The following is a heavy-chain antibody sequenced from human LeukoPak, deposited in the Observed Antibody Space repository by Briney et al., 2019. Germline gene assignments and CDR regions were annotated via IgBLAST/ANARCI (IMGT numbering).Heavy chain of an antibody. CDR2: INHSGST. V-gene: IGHV4-34*01. J-gene: IGHJ4*02. Sequence: SETLSLTCAVYGGSFSGYYWSWIRQPPGKGLEWIGEINHSGSTDYNPSLKSRVTISVDTSMNQFSLKLSSVTAADTAVYYCARAQWLVDYWGQGTLVTVSS. CDR1: GGSFSGYY. D-gene: IGHD6-19*01. CDR3: ARAQWLVDY.